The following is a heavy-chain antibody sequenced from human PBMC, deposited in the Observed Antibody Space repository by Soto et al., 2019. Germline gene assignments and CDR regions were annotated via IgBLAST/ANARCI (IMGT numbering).Heavy chain of an antibody. Sequence: QVQLVESGGGVVQPGRSLRLSCAASGFTFSSYGMHWVRQAPGKGLEWVAVISYDGSNKYYADSVKGRFTISRDNSKNTLYLQMISLRAEDTAVYYCANDTPLDWGQGTLVTVSS. CDR1: GFTFSSYG. CDR3: ANDTPLD. J-gene: IGHJ4*02. CDR2: ISYDGSNK. V-gene: IGHV3-30*18.